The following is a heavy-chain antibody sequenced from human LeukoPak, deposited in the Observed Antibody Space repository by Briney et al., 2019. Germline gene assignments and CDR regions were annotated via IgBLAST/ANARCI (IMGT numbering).Heavy chain of an antibody. J-gene: IGHJ6*03. Sequence: GGSLRLSCAASGFTFSSYEMNWVRQAPGKGLEWVSYISSSGSTIYYADSVKGRFTISRDNAKNSLYLQMNSLKTEDTAVYYCTRREYYDSSGYYGGDYYYYMDVWGKGTTVTISS. CDR1: GFTFSSYE. D-gene: IGHD3-22*01. CDR2: ISSSGSTI. V-gene: IGHV3-48*03. CDR3: TRREYYDSSGYYGGDYYYYMDV.